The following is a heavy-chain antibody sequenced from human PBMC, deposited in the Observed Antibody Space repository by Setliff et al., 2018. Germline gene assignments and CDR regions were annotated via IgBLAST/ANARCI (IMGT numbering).Heavy chain of an antibody. CDR2: IHGTEGT. CDR3: ARGYYNGRGYYYLPCSFDS. Sequence: PSETLSLTCSVSGDSIFDNYWSWIRQSPGRGLEWIGHIHGTEGTHYNPSLESRVTISRDKSPNQFSLMLRSVTAADTALYYCARGYYNGRGYYYLPCSFDSWGRGIVVTVSS. V-gene: IGHV4-59*08. CDR1: GDSIFDNY. D-gene: IGHD3-9*01. J-gene: IGHJ4*02.